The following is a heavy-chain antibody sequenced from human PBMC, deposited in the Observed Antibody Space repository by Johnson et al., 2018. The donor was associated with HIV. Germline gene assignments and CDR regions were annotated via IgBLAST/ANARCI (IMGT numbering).Heavy chain of an antibody. CDR1: GFTFSSYG. J-gene: IGHJ3*02. CDR2: ISYDGSNK. D-gene: IGHD1-1*01. V-gene: IGHV3-30*03. CDR3: ARVRPKGSFDI. Sequence: QVQLVESGGGVVQPGRSLRLSCAASGFTFSSYGMHWVRQAPGKGLEWVAVISYDGSNKYFADSVKGRFTISRDKSKNTLYLQMNSLRVEDTAVYYCARVRPKGSFDICGQGTMVTVSS.